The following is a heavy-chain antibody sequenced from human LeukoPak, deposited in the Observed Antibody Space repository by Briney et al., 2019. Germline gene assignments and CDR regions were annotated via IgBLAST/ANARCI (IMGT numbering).Heavy chain of an antibody. Sequence: GGSLRLSCAASGFTFSNYAMNWVRQAPGRGLEWVASFSGSGGTTYHADSVKGQFTISRDNSKNTLYLQMNSLRLEDTAVYYCANGNRCTSPNCLGYYYFYMDVWGKGTTVTVSS. D-gene: IGHD2-8*01. V-gene: IGHV3-23*01. CDR3: ANGNRCTSPNCLGYYYFYMDV. CDR1: GFTFSNYA. J-gene: IGHJ6*03. CDR2: FSGSGGTT.